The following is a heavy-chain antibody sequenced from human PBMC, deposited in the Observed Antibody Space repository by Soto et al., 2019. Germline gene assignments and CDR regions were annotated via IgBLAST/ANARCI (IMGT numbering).Heavy chain of an antibody. CDR3: AKDQDYYGSGSYWAYGMDV. CDR1: GFTFSSYA. CDR2: ISGSGGST. Sequence: EVQLLESGGGLVQPGGSLRLSCAASGFTFSSYAMSWVRQAPGKGLEWVSTISGSGGSTYYADSVKGRFTISRDNSKNTLYRKMNSLRADDTAVYYCAKDQDYYGSGSYWAYGMDVWGQGTTVTVSS. D-gene: IGHD3-10*01. V-gene: IGHV3-23*01. J-gene: IGHJ6*02.